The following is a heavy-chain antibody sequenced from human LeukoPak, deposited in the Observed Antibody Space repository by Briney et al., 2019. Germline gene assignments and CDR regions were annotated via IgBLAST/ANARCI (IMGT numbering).Heavy chain of an antibody. CDR3: ARDESTPPRWEQWLGEPFDY. J-gene: IGHJ4*02. CDR2: IYHSGST. V-gene: IGHV4-38-2*02. CDR1: GYSISSGYY. Sequence: SETLSLTCTVSGYSISSGYYWGWIRQPPGQGLEWIGSIYHSGSTYYNPSLKSRVTISVDTSKNQFSLKLSSVTAADTAVYYCARDESTPPRWEQWLGEPFDYWGQGTLVTVSS. D-gene: IGHD6-19*01.